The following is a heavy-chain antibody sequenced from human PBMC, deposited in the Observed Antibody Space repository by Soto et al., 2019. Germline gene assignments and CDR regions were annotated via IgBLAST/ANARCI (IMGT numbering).Heavy chain of an antibody. V-gene: IGHV3-23*01. CDR2: INSSGGSA. Sequence: PGGSLRLSCAASGFTFNNYAMSWVRQAPGRGLEWVSTINSSGGSAYYADSVKGRFTISRDNSKNTLYLQMNSLRAEDTAIYYCAKWVFDIVVVVAATPYFDYWGQGTQVTVSS. CDR3: AKWVFDIVVVVAATPYFDY. J-gene: IGHJ4*02. CDR1: GFTFNNYA. D-gene: IGHD2-15*01.